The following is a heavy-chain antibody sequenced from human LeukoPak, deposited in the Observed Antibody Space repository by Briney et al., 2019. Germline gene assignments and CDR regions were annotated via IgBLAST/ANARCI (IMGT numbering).Heavy chain of an antibody. V-gene: IGHV4-30-4*01. J-gene: IGHJ3*02. CDR1: GGSIGSGDYY. D-gene: IGHD1-26*01. CDR2: IYYSGST. CDR3: ARSEYVGAFDI. Sequence: SETLSLTCTVSGGSIGSGDYYWSWIRQPPGKGLEWIGYIYYSGSTYYNPSLKSRVTISVNTSKNQFSLKLSSVTAADTAVYYCARSEYVGAFDIWGQGTMVTVSS.